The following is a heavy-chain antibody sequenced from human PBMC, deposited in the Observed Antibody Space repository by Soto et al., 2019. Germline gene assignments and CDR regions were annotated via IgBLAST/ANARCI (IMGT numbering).Heavy chain of an antibody. Sequence: GGSLRLSCAASGFTFSSYAMSWVRQAPGKGLEWVSAISGSGGSTYYADSVKGRFTISRDNSKNTLYLQMNSLRAEDTAVYYCAKDSLCSGGSCYQGWFDPWGQGTLVTVSS. CDR3: AKDSLCSGGSCYQGWFDP. J-gene: IGHJ5*02. CDR2: ISGSGGST. V-gene: IGHV3-23*01. CDR1: GFTFSSYA. D-gene: IGHD2-15*01.